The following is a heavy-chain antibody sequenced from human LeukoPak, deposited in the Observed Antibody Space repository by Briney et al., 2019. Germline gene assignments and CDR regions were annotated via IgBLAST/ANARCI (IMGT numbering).Heavy chain of an antibody. D-gene: IGHD3-3*01. J-gene: IGHJ5*02. V-gene: IGHV4-34*09. CDR3: ARAPMEWLLFGNWFDP. Sequence: PSETLSLTCAVYGGSFSGYYWSWIRQPPGKGLEWIGEINHSGSTNYNPSLRSRVTISVDTSKNQFSLKLRSVTAADTAVYYCARAPMEWLLFGNWFDPWGQGTLVTVSS. CDR2: INHSGST. CDR1: GGSFSGYY.